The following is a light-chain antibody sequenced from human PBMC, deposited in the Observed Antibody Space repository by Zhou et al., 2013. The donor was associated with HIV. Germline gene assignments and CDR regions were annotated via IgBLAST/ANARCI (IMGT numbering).Light chain of an antibody. CDR2: AAS. V-gene: IGKV1-12*01. CDR1: QHISRW. J-gene: IGKJ4*01. Sequence: DIEMTQSPSSVSASLGDSVTISCRASQHISRWLVWYQQKPGKDPKVLIYAASRLQSGVPSRFSGSGSGTDFTLTIAGLQPEDSATYYCQQANSFPVTFGGGTKVEIK. CDR3: QQANSFPVT.